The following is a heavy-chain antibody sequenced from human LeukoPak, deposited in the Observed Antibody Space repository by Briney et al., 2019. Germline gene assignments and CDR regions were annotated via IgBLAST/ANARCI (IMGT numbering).Heavy chain of an antibody. Sequence: GGSLRLSCEASGSTFSSYAMSWVRQAPGKGLEWVSTISGGGGYTFYADSVKGRFTISRDNSKNTLYVQMNSLRAEDTAVYYCAKDSAAVGGHDFDYWGQGTLVTVSS. V-gene: IGHV3-23*01. CDR1: GSTFSSYA. J-gene: IGHJ4*02. CDR2: ISGGGGYT. D-gene: IGHD1-26*01. CDR3: AKDSAAVGGHDFDY.